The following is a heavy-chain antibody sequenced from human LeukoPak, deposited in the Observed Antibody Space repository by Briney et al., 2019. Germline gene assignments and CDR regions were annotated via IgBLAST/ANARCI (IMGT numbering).Heavy chain of an antibody. CDR2: IVVASGHT. CDR1: GFTFATSA. V-gene: IGHV1-58*01. Sequence: ASVKVSCTASGFTFATSAVQWVRQARGQRLEWIGWIVVASGHTNYAQRFHERVTIIRDMSTSTAYMDLSSLRSEDTAVYYCAATSTVTTGGTYYGMDVWGQGTTVTVSS. CDR3: AATSTVTTGGTYYGMDV. J-gene: IGHJ6*02. D-gene: IGHD4-17*01.